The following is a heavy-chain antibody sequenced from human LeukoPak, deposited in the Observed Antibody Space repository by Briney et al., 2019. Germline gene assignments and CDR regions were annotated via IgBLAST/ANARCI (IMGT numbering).Heavy chain of an antibody. CDR3: ARGWRYFDC. CDR1: GFTFSSYT. CDR2: ISSNSGTV. D-gene: IGHD3-9*01. V-gene: IGHV3-48*04. J-gene: IGHJ4*02. Sequence: PGGSLRLSCAASGFTFSSYTMNWVRQAPGKGLEWVSYISSNSGTVYYADSVKGRFTISRDNAKNSLYLQMNSLRAEDTAVYYCARGWRYFDCWGQGTLVTVSS.